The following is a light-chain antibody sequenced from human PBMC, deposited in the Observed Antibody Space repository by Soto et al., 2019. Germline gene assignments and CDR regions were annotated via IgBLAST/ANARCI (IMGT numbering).Light chain of an antibody. CDR3: SSYTSDSTWV. J-gene: IGLJ3*02. CDR2: GVT. V-gene: IGLV2-14*01. Sequence: QSALTQPASVSGAPGQSITISCTGTNSDVGGYNYVSWYQQHPGKAPKLMIYGVTKRPSGISDRFSGSKSTTTASLTISGLQAEDEADYYCSSYTSDSTWVFGGGTKLTV. CDR1: NSDVGGYNY.